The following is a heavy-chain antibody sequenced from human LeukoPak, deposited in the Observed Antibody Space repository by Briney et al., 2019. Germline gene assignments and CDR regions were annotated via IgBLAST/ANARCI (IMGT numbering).Heavy chain of an antibody. V-gene: IGHV3-48*03. Sequence: GGSLRLSCVASGFSVSSYEMNWVRQAPGKGLEWISFISSSGTSVEYADSVKGRFTISRDNAKNSLYLQMNSLRAEDTAVYYCAGSDVVTATNFDYWGQGTLVTVSS. CDR1: GFSVSSYE. CDR2: ISSSGTSV. J-gene: IGHJ4*02. D-gene: IGHD2-21*02. CDR3: AGSDVVTATNFDY.